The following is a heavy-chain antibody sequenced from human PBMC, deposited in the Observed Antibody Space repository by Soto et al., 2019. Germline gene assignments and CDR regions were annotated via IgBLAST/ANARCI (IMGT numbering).Heavy chain of an antibody. CDR1: GYDFNNFW. CDR2: IFPRDSDV. CDR3: ARHFDCSTTRCYIDY. V-gene: IGHV5-51*01. J-gene: IGHJ4*03. D-gene: IGHD2-2*01. Sequence: PGESLKISCRASGYDFNNFWIGWVRQMPGKGLEWVGIIFPRDSDVRYSPSFQGRVTISVDKSINAAYLQWSGLKASDTAMYYCARHFDCSTTRCYIDYWGQGSPVTVSS.